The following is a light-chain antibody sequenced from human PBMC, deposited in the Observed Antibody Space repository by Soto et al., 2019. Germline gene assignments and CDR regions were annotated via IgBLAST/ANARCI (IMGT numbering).Light chain of an antibody. Sequence: EIVLTQSPGTLSLSPGERATLSCRASQSLTNNYLAWYQQKPGQAPRLLIYAASSMATGIPDRFSGSGSETDFTLTISRLEPEDFAVYYCQQYGSSLPVTFGGGTNVEIK. CDR1: QSLTNNY. CDR2: AAS. V-gene: IGKV3-20*01. J-gene: IGKJ4*01. CDR3: QQYGSSLPVT.